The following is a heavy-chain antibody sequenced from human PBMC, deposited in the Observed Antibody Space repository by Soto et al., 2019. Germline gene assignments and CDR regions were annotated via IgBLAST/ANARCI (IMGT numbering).Heavy chain of an antibody. D-gene: IGHD2-15*01. CDR2: IYYSGST. V-gene: IGHV4-30-4*01. CDR3: ARVEGGCSGGSCYSFDY. CDR1: GGSISSGDYY. J-gene: IGHJ4*02. Sequence: SETLSLTCTVSGGSISSGDYYWSWIRQPPGKGLEWIGYIYYSGSTYYNPSLKSRVTISVDTAKNQFSLKLRSVTAADTPVYYCARVEGGCSGGSCYSFDYWGQGTLVTFSS.